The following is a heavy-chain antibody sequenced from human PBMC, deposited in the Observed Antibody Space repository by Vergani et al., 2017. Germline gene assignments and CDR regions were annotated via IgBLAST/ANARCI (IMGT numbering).Heavy chain of an antibody. CDR2: ISYDGSNK. V-gene: IGHV3-30-3*01. Sequence: QVQLVESGGGVFQPGRSLRLSCAASGFTFSSYALHRVRQAPGKGLEWVAVISYDGSNKYYADYVKGRFTISRDNSKNTLYLQMSSLRTEDTAVYYCARDHKWDLPGRWFDPWGQGTLGAVSS. CDR3: ARDHKWDLPGRWFDP. CDR1: GFTFSSYA. D-gene: IGHD1-26*01. J-gene: IGHJ5*02.